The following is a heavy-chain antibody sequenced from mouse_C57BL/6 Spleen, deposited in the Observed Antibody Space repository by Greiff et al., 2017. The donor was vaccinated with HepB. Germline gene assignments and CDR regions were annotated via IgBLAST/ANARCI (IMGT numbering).Heavy chain of an antibody. Sequence: ESGPGLVKPSQSLSLTCSVTGYSITSGYYWNWIRQFPGNKLEWMGYISYDGSNNYNPSLKNRISITRDTSKNQFFLKLNSVTTEDTATYYCARFITTYYYAMDYWGQGTSVTVSS. V-gene: IGHV3-6*01. D-gene: IGHD1-1*01. CDR2: ISYDGSN. J-gene: IGHJ4*01. CDR1: GYSITSGYY. CDR3: ARFITTYYYAMDY.